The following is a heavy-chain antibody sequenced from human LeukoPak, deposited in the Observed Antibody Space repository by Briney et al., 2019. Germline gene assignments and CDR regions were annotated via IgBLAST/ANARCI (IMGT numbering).Heavy chain of an antibody. J-gene: IGHJ4*02. CDR2: ISSTSKTI. CDR1: GFTFSSFA. CDR3: ARSRFYFDY. Sequence: PGGSLRLSCAVSGFTFSSFAMNWVRQAPGRGLEWISYISSTSKTIYYADSVKGRFTISRDNAKNSVYLQLNSLRAEDTAVYYCARSRFYFDYWGQGTLVTVSS. V-gene: IGHV3-48*01.